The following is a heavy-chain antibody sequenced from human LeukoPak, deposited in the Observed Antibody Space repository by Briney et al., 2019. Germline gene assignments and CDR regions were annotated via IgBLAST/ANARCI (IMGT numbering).Heavy chain of an antibody. D-gene: IGHD4-17*01. Sequence: ASVKVSCKASGYTFTSYDINWVRQATGRGLEWMGWMNPNSGNTGYAQKFQGRVTMTRNTSISTAYMELSSLRSEDTAVYYCARILDYGDYVWFDPWGQGTLVTVSS. CDR3: ARILDYGDYVWFDP. CDR1: GYTFTSYD. V-gene: IGHV1-8*01. CDR2: MNPNSGNT. J-gene: IGHJ5*02.